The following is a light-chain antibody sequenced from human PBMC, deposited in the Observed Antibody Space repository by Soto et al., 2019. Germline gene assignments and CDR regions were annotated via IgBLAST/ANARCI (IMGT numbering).Light chain of an antibody. V-gene: IGLV1-40*01. CDR3: QSYDNSLSAYV. J-gene: IGLJ1*01. CDR2: GNS. CDR1: SSNIGAGYD. Sequence: QSVLTQPPSVSGAPGQRVTISCTGSSSNIGAGYDLHWYQQLPGTAPKLLIYGNSNRPSGVPDRFPGSKSGTSASLAITGLQAEDEADYYCQSYDNSLSAYVFGTGTKLTVL.